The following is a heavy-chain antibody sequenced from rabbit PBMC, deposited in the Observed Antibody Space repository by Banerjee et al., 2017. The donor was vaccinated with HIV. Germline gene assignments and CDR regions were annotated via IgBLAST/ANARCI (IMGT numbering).Heavy chain of an antibody. V-gene: IGHV1S45*01. D-gene: IGHD4-2*01. CDR1: GFSFSSRYY. Sequence: QEQLEESGGDLVKPEGSLTLTCTASGFSFSSRYYMCWVRQAPGKGLEWIACIYAGSSGNTYYASWAKGRFTISKTSSTTVTLQMTSLTAADTATYFCARDLTDSMFYFNLWGQGTLVTVS. J-gene: IGHJ4*01. CDR3: ARDLTDSMFYFNL. CDR2: IYAGSSGNT.